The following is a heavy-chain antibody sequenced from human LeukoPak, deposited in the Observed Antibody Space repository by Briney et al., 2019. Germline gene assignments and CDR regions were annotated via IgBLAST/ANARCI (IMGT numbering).Heavy chain of an antibody. CDR2: ISGSGGRA. CDR1: GFNFSNYA. Sequence: PGGSLRLSCAGSGFNFSNYAMTWVRQAPGKGLEWVTVISGSGGRAYYADSVKARFTISRDKSKDTVFLQMNSLRGDDTAVYYCAKRDYGDSSYYYYGMDVWGQGTMVTVSS. D-gene: IGHD2-21*02. CDR3: AKRDYGDSSYYYYGMDV. V-gene: IGHV3-23*01. J-gene: IGHJ6*02.